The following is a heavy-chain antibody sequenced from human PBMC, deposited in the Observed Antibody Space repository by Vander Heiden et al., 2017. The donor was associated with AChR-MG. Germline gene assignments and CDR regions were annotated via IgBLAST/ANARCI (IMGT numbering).Heavy chain of an antibody. CDR3: ARAPQEPGEGCNSSY. CDR1: GGSISSSNW. J-gene: IGHJ4*02. CDR2: IYHSGST. V-gene: IGHV4-4*02. D-gene: IGHD4-4*01. Sequence: QVQMQESGPGLVKPSGTLSLTCAVSGGSISSSNWWSWVRQPPGKGLEWIGEIYHSGSTNYNPSLKSRVTISVDKSKNQFSLKLRSVTAADTAVYYCARAPQEPGEGCNSSYWGQGTLVTVSS.